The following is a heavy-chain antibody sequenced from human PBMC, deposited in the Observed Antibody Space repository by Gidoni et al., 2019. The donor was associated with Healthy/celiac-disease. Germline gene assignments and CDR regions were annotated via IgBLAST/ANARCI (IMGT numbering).Heavy chain of an antibody. V-gene: IGHV3-7*01. CDR1: GFTFSSYW. J-gene: IGHJ3*02. Sequence: EVQLVESGGGLVQPGGSLRLSCAASGFTFSSYWMSWVRQAPGKGLEWVANIKQDGSEKYYVDSVKGRFTISRDNAKNSLYLQMNSLRAEDTAVYYCAREISGSYHRIYRNAFDIWGQGTMVTVSS. D-gene: IGHD1-26*01. CDR3: AREISGSYHRIYRNAFDI. CDR2: IKQDGSEK.